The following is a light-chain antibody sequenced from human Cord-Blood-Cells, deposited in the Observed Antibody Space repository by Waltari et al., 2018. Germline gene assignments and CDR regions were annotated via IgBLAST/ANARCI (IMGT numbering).Light chain of an antibody. CDR1: PSVSSSY. Sequence: EIVLTQSPGTLSLSPGERATLSCRASPSVSSSYLAWYQQKPGQAPRLLIYGASSRATDIPDRFSGSGSGTDFTLTISRLEPEDFAVYYCQQYGSSPYTFGQGTKLEIK. CDR2: GAS. V-gene: IGKV3-20*01. J-gene: IGKJ2*01. CDR3: QQYGSSPYT.